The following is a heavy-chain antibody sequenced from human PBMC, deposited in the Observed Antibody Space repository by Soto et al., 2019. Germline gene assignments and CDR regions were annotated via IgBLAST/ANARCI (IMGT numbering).Heavy chain of an antibody. CDR3: ARLLSYSSSSSFNYYYYYYMDV. D-gene: IGHD6-6*01. V-gene: IGHV4-34*01. J-gene: IGHJ6*03. Sequence: SETLSLTCAVYGGSLSGYFWSWVRQPPGKGLEWIGEINHSGSTNYNPSLKSRVTISVDTSKNQFSLKLSSVTAADTAVYYCARLLSYSSSSSFNYYYYYYMDVWGKGTTVTVSS. CDR1: GGSLSGYF. CDR2: INHSGST.